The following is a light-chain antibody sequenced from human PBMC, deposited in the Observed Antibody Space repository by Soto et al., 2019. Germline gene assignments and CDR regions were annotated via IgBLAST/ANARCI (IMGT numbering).Light chain of an antibody. CDR2: EVS. CDR1: SSDVGSYNR. J-gene: IGLJ2*01. CDR3: SSYTSSSTL. V-gene: IGLV2-18*02. Sequence: ALTQPPSVSGSPGQSVTISCTGTSSDVGSYNRVSWYQQPPGTAPKLMIYEVSNRPSGVPDRFSGSKSGNTASLTISGLQAEDEADYYCSSYTSSSTLFGGGTQLTVL.